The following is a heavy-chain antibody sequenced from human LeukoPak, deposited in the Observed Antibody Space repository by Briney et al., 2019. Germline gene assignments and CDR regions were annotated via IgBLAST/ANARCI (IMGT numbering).Heavy chain of an antibody. CDR3: ARAMYDSSGYYFWYFDY. J-gene: IGHJ4*02. CDR2: ICSSSSYI. Sequence: GGSLRLSCAASGFTFSSYSMDWVRQAPGKGLEWVSSICSSSSYIYYADSVKGRFTLSRDTAKNSLYLQMNSLRAEDTAVYYCARAMYDSSGYYFWYFDYWGQGTLVTVSS. D-gene: IGHD3-22*01. V-gene: IGHV3-21*01. CDR1: GFTFSSYS.